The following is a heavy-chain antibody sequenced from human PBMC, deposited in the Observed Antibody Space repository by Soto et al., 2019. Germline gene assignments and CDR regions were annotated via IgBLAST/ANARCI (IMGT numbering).Heavy chain of an antibody. J-gene: IGHJ6*03. Sequence: EVQLVESGGGLVQPGGSLRLSCAASGFTFSSYSMNWVRQAPGKGLEWVSYISSSSSTIYYADSVKGRFTISRDNAKNSLYLQMNSLRAEDTAVYYCARAGMQWFGELSYMDVWGKGTTVTVSS. CDR1: GFTFSSYS. CDR3: ARAGMQWFGELSYMDV. D-gene: IGHD3-10*01. V-gene: IGHV3-48*01. CDR2: ISSSSSTI.